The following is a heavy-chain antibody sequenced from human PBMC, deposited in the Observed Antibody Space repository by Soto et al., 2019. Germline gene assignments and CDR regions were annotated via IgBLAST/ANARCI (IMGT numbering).Heavy chain of an antibody. V-gene: IGHV1-3*01. Sequence: QVQLVQSGVEVKKPGASVKVSCKASGYTFTTYAMHWVRQAPGQRLEWMGWINAGNGKTKYSQKFQGRVTITWDTSATTAYIELSSLSSEDTAVYYCARDLIATSGALFDFWGQGTLVTVSS. D-gene: IGHD6-13*01. CDR3: ARDLIATSGALFDF. J-gene: IGHJ4*02. CDR1: GYTFTTYA. CDR2: INAGNGKT.